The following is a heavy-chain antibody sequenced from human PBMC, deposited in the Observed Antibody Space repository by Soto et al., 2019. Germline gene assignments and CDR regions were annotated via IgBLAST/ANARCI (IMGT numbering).Heavy chain of an antibody. D-gene: IGHD1-1*01. J-gene: IGHJ6*02. V-gene: IGHV3-30*18. CDR2: ISYDGSNK. CDR1: GFTFSSYG. CDR3: AKDQGLLPTGTYYYYGMDV. Sequence: AGGSLRLSCAASGFTFSSYGMHWVRQTPGKGLEWVAVISYDGSNKYYADSVKGRFTISRDNSKNTLYLQMNSLRAEDTAVYYCAKDQGLLPTGTYYYYGMDVWGQGTTVTVSS.